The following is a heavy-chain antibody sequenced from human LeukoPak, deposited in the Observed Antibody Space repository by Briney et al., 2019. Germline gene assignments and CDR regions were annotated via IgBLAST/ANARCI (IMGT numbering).Heavy chain of an antibody. CDR1: GGSISSYY. D-gene: IGHD6-13*01. J-gene: IGHJ6*02. Sequence: SETLSLTCTVSGGSISSYYWSWIRQPPGKGLEWIGYIYYSGSTDYNPSLKSRVTISVDTSKNQFSLKLSSVTAADTAVYYCARQGRSIAAGFVYYYGMDVWGQGTTVTVSS. V-gene: IGHV4-59*08. CDR2: IYYSGST. CDR3: ARQGRSIAAGFVYYYGMDV.